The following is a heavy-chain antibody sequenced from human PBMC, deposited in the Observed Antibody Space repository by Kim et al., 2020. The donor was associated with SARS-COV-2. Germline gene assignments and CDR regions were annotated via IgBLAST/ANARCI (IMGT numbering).Heavy chain of an antibody. D-gene: IGHD3-3*01. Sequence: GESLKISCKGSGYSFTSYWISWVRQMPGKGLEWMGRIDPSDSYTNYSPSFQGHVTISADKSISTAYLQWSSLKASDTAMYYCARHAPNYDFWRGYGMDVWGQGTTVTVSS. CDR3: ARHAPNYDFWRGYGMDV. CDR2: IDPSDSYT. CDR1: GYSFTSYW. V-gene: IGHV5-10-1*01. J-gene: IGHJ6*02.